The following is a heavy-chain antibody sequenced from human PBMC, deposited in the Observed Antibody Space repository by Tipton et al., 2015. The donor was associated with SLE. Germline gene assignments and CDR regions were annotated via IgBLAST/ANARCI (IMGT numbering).Heavy chain of an antibody. CDR2: IYSGGST. Sequence: SLRLSCAASGFTFSSYAMSWVRQAPGKGLEWVSVIYSGGSTYYADSVKGRFTISRDNSKNTLYLQMNSLRAEDTAVYYCARDAVWVSIAARPGAFDIWGQGTMVTVSS. J-gene: IGHJ3*02. V-gene: IGHV3-66*02. CDR3: ARDAVWVSIAARPGAFDI. D-gene: IGHD6-6*01. CDR1: GFTFSSYA.